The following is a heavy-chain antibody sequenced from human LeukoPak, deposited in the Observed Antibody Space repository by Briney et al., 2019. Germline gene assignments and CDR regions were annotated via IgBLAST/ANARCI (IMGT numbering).Heavy chain of an antibody. Sequence: TGGSLRLSCAASGFTFSSYWMHWVRQAPGKGLVWVSRINRDGSSTSYADSVKGRFTISRDNAKNTLYLQMNSLRAEDTAVYYCARDLSYGMDVWGQGTTVTVSS. CDR1: GFTFSSYW. CDR3: ARDLSYGMDV. V-gene: IGHV3-74*01. CDR2: INRDGSST. J-gene: IGHJ6*02.